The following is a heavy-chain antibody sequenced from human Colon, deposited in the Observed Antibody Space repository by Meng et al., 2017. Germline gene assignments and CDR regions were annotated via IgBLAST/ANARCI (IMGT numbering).Heavy chain of an antibody. V-gene: IGHV4-31*03. CDR1: GASLITGGYY. CDR3: ARGGFGYSVPFDY. CDR2: TYYDGST. Sequence: QLQLQESGPGLVKPSQTLSLTCSVSGASLITGGYYWAWIRQHPGKGLEWIGYTYYDGSTYYNPSLTSRLTISMDTSKSQFSLKMTSVTAADTAIYYCARGGFGYSVPFDYWGQGTLVTVSS. D-gene: IGHD5/OR15-5a*01. J-gene: IGHJ4*02.